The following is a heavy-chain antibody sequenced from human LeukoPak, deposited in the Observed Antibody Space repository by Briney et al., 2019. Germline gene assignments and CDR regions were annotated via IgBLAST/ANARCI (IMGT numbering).Heavy chain of an antibody. J-gene: IGHJ4*02. D-gene: IGHD5-24*01. CDR3: AKEGRSLQTY. CDR2: IKEDGTET. CDR1: GFMFSSNW. V-gene: IGHV3-7*03. Sequence: GGSLRFSCAASGFMFSSNWMSWVRLALGKGLEWVANIKEDGTETYYVDSVKGRFTISRDNAKNSLYLQMNSLRVEDTAVYYCAKEGRSLQTYWGQGTLVTVSS.